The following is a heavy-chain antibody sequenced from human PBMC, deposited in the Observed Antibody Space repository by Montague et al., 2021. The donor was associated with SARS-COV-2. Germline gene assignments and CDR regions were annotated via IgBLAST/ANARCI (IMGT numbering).Heavy chain of an antibody. J-gene: IGHJ5*02. CDR3: ARHHSRDTIFGVAKMNWFDP. D-gene: IGHD3-3*01. Sequence: SETLSLTCTVSGGSISSSSYYWGWIRQPPGKGLEWIGSIYYSGSTYYNPSLKSRVTISVDTSKNQFSLKLSSATAADTAVYYYARHHSRDTIFGVAKMNWFDPWGQGTLVTVSS. CDR2: IYYSGST. V-gene: IGHV4-39*01. CDR1: GGSISSSSYY.